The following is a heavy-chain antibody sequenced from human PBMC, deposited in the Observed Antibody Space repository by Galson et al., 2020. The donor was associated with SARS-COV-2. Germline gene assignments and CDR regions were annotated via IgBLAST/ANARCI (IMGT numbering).Heavy chain of an antibody. V-gene: IGHV3-64D*06. CDR3: VKIGGVLWFGELFQIPPTSYGMDV. CDR1: GFTFSSYA. D-gene: IGHD3-10*01. CDR2: ISSNGGST. Sequence: GESLKISCSASGFTFSSYAMHWVRQAPGKGLEYVSAISSNGGSTYYADSVKGRFTISRDNSKNTLYLQMSSLRAEDTAVYYCVKIGGVLWFGELFQIPPTSYGMDVWGQGTTVTVSS. J-gene: IGHJ6*02.